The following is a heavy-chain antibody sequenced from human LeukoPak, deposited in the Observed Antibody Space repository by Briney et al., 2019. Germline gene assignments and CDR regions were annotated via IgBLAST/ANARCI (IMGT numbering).Heavy chain of an antibody. Sequence: ASVKASCKVSGYTLTELSMHWVRQAPGKGLEWMGGFDPEDGETIYAQKFQGRVTMTEDTSTDTAYMELSSLRSEDTAVYYCATDPRGIAAAGTISDWGQGTLVTVSS. J-gene: IGHJ4*02. CDR3: ATDPRGIAAAGTISD. V-gene: IGHV1-24*01. CDR2: FDPEDGET. D-gene: IGHD6-13*01. CDR1: GYTLTELS.